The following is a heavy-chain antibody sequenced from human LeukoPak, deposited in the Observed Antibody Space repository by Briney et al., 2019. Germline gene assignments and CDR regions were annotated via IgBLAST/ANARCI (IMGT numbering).Heavy chain of an antibody. CDR3: ARDFRYFGAFDY. D-gene: IGHD3-9*01. CDR1: GFTFSSYA. Sequence: GGSLRLSCAASGFTFSSYAMHWVCQAPGKGLEWVAVISYDGSNKYYADSVKGRFTISRDNSKSTLYLQMNSLRAEDTAVYYCARDFRYFGAFDYWGQGTLVTVSS. J-gene: IGHJ4*02. V-gene: IGHV3-30*04. CDR2: ISYDGSNK.